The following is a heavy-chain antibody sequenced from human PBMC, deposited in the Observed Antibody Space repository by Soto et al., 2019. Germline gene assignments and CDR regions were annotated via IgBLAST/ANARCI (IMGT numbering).Heavy chain of an antibody. CDR2: ISSSSTI. D-gene: IGHD2-8*02. J-gene: IGHJ4*02. CDR1: GFTFSSYS. Sequence: PGGSLRLSCAASGFTFSSYSMNWVRQAPGKGLEWVSYISSSSTIYYADSVKGRFTISRDNAKNSLYLQMNSLRAEDTAVYYCARDTVRAFDYWGQGTLVTVSS. CDR3: ARDTVRAFDY. V-gene: IGHV3-48*01.